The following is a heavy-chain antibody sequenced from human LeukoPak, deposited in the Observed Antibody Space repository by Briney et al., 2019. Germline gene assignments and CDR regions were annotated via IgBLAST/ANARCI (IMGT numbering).Heavy chain of an antibody. V-gene: IGHV4-59*12. CDR2: IYYSGST. Sequence: SETLSLTCTVSGGSISSYYWSWIRQPPGKGLEWIGYIYYSGSTNYNPSLKSRVTISVDTSKNRFSLKLSSVTAADTAVCYCARVYSTYFDYWGQGTLVTVSS. D-gene: IGHD2-21*01. CDR1: GGSISSYY. CDR3: ARVYSTYFDY. J-gene: IGHJ4*02.